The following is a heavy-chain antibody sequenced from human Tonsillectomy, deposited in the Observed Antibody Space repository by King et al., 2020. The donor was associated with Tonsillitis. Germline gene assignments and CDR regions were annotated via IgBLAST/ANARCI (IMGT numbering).Heavy chain of an antibody. Sequence: QLVQSGGGVVQPGRSLRLSCAASGFTFSSYGMHWVRQAPGKGLEWVAVISYDGSNKYYADSVKGRFTISRDNSKNTLYLQMNSLRAEDTAVYYCAKRGMSTTLFWDYYYYGMDVWGQGTTVTVSS. CDR1: GFTFSSYG. V-gene: IGHV3-30*18. D-gene: IGHD5-24*01. CDR2: ISYDGSNK. J-gene: IGHJ6*02. CDR3: AKRGMSTTLFWDYYYYGMDV.